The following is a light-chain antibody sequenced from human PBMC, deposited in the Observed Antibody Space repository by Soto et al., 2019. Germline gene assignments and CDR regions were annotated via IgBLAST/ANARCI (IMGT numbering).Light chain of an antibody. CDR2: DAS. Sequence: DNQMTQSPSSLSASVGDRVTITCQASQDISNYLNWYQQKAGKAPKLLIYDASTLETGVPSRFSGSGSGTHFTLTIVSLQPEDIATYYCQQYNNIPITFGQGTRLEIK. J-gene: IGKJ5*01. CDR1: QDISNY. CDR3: QQYNNIPIT. V-gene: IGKV1-33*01.